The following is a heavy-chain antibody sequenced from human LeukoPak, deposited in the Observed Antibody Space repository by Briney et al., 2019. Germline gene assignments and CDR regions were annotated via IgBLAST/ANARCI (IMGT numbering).Heavy chain of an antibody. D-gene: IGHD3-9*01. CDR1: GSTLNEFS. Sequence: ASVKVSCKVSGSTLNEFSMHWVRQAPGKGLEWMGGFDPEDGKITYAQKFQGRVTVTEDTSTDTAYMELSSLRSEDTAVYYCAGRFFDWSLRPYFDYWGQGTLVTVSS. CDR3: AGRFFDWSLRPYFDY. CDR2: FDPEDGKI. V-gene: IGHV1-24*01. J-gene: IGHJ4*02.